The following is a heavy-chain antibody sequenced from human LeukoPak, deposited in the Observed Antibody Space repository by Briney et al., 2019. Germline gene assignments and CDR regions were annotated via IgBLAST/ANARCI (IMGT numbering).Heavy chain of an antibody. CDR2: ISAYNGNT. J-gene: IGHJ5*02. D-gene: IGHD3-10*01. V-gene: IGHV1-18*01. CDR1: GYAFTSYG. CDR3: ARARVNNNWFDP. Sequence: ASVKVSCKASGYAFTSYGISWVRQAPGQGLEWMGWISAYNGNTNYAQKLQGRVTMTTDTSTSTAYMELRSLRSDDTAVYYCARARVNNNWFDPWGQGTLVTVSS.